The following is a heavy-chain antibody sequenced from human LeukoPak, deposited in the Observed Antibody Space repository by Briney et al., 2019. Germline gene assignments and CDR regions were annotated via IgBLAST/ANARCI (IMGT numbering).Heavy chain of an antibody. CDR3: ARSPAPPLVPAAMRGYFDY. V-gene: IGHV1-69*13. CDR1: GGTFSSYA. CDR2: IIPIFGTA. Sequence: SVKVSCKASGGTFSSYAISWVRQAPGQGLEWMGGIIPIFGTANYAQKFQGRVTITADESTSTAYMELSSLRSEDTAVYYCARSPAPPLVPAAMRGYFDYWGQGTLVTVSS. D-gene: IGHD2-2*01. J-gene: IGHJ4*02.